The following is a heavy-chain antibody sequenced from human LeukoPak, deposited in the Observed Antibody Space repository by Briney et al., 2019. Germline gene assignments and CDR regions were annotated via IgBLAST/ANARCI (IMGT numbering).Heavy chain of an antibody. J-gene: IGHJ4*02. Sequence: GGSLRLSCAASGFTFSSYGMSWVRQAPGKGLEWASAISGSGGSTYYADSVKGRFTISRDNSKNTLYLQMNSLRAEDTAVYYCAKPQGITMAPFWGQGTLVTVSS. CDR3: AKPQGITMAPF. V-gene: IGHV3-23*01. CDR2: ISGSGGST. CDR1: GFTFSSYG. D-gene: IGHD3-10*01.